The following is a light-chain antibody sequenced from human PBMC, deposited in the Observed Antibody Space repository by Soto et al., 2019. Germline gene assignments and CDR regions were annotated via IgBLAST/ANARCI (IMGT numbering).Light chain of an antibody. V-gene: IGKV3-20*01. J-gene: IGKJ3*01. Sequence: EIVLTQSPGTLSLSPGERATLFCRASQSIASSYLAWFQQKPGQAPRLLIYGASSRATGIPDRFSGSGSRTDFTLTITRLEPEDFAVYYCQQYGSSPRFTFGPGTKVDIK. CDR3: QQYGSSPRFT. CDR2: GAS. CDR1: QSIASSY.